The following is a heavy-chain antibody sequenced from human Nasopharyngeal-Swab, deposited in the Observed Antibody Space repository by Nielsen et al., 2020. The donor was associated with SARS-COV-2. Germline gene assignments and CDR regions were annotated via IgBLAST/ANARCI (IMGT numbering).Heavy chain of an antibody. CDR2: IRSKAYGETT. V-gene: IGHV3-49*04. CDR1: GFTFGDYA. J-gene: IGHJ6*03. CDR3: TRETRIAVAGTLLYYYYYYMDV. Sequence: GGSLRLSCTASGFTFGDYAMSWVRQAPGKGLEWVGFIRSKAYGETTEYAASVKGSFTISRDDSKSIDYLQMNSLKTEDTAVYYCTRETRIAVAGTLLYYYYYYMDVWGKGTTVTVSS. D-gene: IGHD6-19*01.